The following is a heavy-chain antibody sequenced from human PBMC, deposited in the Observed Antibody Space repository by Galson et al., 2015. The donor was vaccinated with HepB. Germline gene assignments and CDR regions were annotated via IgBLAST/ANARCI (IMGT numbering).Heavy chain of an antibody. D-gene: IGHD6-19*01. CDR1: GFTFRSYW. CDR3: ARDTVVAGLTFDY. CDR2: INQDGSEK. Sequence: SLRLSCAASGFTFRSYWMSWVRQAPGKGLEWVASINQDGSEKYYVVSVKGRFTISRDDAKNSLFLQMNSLRAEDTAVYYCARDTVVAGLTFDYWGQGTLVTVSS. J-gene: IGHJ4*02. V-gene: IGHV3-7*03.